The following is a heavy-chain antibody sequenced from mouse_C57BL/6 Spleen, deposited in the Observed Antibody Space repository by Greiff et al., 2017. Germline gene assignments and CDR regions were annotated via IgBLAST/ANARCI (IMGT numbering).Heavy chain of an antibody. CDR3: ARNIIYYDYDDWFAY. Sequence: QVQLQQSGAELVKPGASVKMSCTASGYTFTSYWITWVKQRPGQGLEWIGDICPGGGSTNYNEKFKSKATLTVDTSSSTAYMQLSSLKSEGSAVYYWARNIIYYDYDDWFAYWGQGTLVTVSA. CDR2: ICPGGGST. V-gene: IGHV1-55*01. D-gene: IGHD2-4*01. J-gene: IGHJ3*01. CDR1: GYTFTSYW.